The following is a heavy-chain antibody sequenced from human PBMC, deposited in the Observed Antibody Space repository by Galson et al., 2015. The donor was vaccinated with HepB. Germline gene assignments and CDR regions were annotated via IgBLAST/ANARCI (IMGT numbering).Heavy chain of an antibody. D-gene: IGHD1-26*01. V-gene: IGHV3-48*02. CDR1: GFTFSSYS. CDR3: ARGSTLTWELLSDGY. CDR2: ISSSSSTI. J-gene: IGHJ4*02. Sequence: SLRLSCAASGFTFSSYSMNWVRQVPGKGLEWVSYISSSSSTIYYADSVKGRFTISRDNAKNSLYLQMNSLRDEDTAVYYCARGSTLTWELLSDGYWGQGTLVTVSS.